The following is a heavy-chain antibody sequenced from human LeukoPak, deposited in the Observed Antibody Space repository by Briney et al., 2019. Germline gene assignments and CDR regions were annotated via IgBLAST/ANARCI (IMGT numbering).Heavy chain of an antibody. CDR2: ISWNSGSI. J-gene: IGHJ4*02. Sequence: SGGSLRLSCAASGFTFDDYAVHWVRQAPGKGLEWVSGISWNSGSIGYADSVKGRFTISRDNAKNSLYLQMNSLRAEDTALYYCAKGLAAAGIDYWGQGTLVTVSS. D-gene: IGHD6-13*01. CDR3: AKGLAAAGIDY. CDR1: GFTFDDYA. V-gene: IGHV3-9*01.